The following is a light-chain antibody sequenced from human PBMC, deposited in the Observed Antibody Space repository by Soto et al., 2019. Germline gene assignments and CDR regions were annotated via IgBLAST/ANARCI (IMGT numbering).Light chain of an antibody. CDR3: QQYNNWPPIT. Sequence: EIVMTQSPATLSVSPGERATLSWSASQSLSSDLAWYQQKVGQAPRLLIYGASTRATGIPARYSGSGSGTEFNFTISSLQPEDFAVYYCQQYNNWPPITFGQGTRLEIK. CDR1: QSLSSD. V-gene: IGKV3-15*01. CDR2: GAS. J-gene: IGKJ5*01.